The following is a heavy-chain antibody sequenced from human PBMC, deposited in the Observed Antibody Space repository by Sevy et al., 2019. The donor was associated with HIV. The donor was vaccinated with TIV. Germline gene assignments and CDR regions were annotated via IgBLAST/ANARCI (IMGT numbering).Heavy chain of an antibody. V-gene: IGHV3-30*04. D-gene: IGHD3-22*01. CDR1: GFSFRDYA. Sequence: GGSLRLSCVASGFSFRDYALHWVRQGPGKGLEWVAVVSFDGGNKYYPDSVKGRFTVSRDNSKNTLFLQMESLRGDDTAVYYCARGPYSSGLRFDYWGQGTLVTVSS. J-gene: IGHJ4*02. CDR2: VSFDGGNK. CDR3: ARGPYSSGLRFDY.